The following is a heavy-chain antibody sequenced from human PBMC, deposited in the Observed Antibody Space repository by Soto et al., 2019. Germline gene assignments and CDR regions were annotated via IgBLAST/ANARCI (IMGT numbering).Heavy chain of an antibody. CDR3: AKSGLWFGESLLGYMDV. D-gene: IGHD3-10*01. J-gene: IGHJ6*03. CDR1: GFTFSSHG. CDR2: ISYDGSNK. V-gene: IGHV3-30*18. Sequence: PGGSLRLSCAASGFTFSSHGMHWVRQAPGEGLEWVAVISYDGSNKYYADSVKGRFTISRDNSKNTLYLQMNSLRAEDTAVYYCAKSGLWFGESLLGYMDVWGKGTTVTVSS.